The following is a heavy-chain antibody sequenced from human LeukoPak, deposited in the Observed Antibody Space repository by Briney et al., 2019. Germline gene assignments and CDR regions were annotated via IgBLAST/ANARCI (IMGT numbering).Heavy chain of an antibody. J-gene: IGHJ5*01. CDR2: ISGSGRNS. V-gene: IGHV3-23*01. D-gene: IGHD6-19*01. Sequence: GGSLRLSCAASGFTFGNCAVNWVRQAPGKGLEWVSLISGSGRNSYYADSVKGRFNISRDNSKNTMYLQMNSLRAEDTAVYYCAKDVHSSGWYGWFDSWGQGTLVTVSS. CDR1: GFTFGNCA. CDR3: AKDVHSSGWYGWFDS.